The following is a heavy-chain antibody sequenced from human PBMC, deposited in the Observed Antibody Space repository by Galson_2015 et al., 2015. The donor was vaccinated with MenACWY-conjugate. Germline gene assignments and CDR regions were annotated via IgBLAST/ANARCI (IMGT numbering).Heavy chain of an antibody. CDR3: ARLDDYGVV. J-gene: IGHJ4*02. V-gene: IGHV3-48*04. D-gene: IGHD4-17*01. CDR1: GFTFSSCS. Sequence: SLRLSCAASGFTFSSCSINWVRQAPGKGLECVSYISSSSTTIYYADSVKGRFTVSRDNAKNSLYLQMNSLRAEDTAVYYCARLDDYGVVWGQGTLVTVSS. CDR2: ISSSSTTI.